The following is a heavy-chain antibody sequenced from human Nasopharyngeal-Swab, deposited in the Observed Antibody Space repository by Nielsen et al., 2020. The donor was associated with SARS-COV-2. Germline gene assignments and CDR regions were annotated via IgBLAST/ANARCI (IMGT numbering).Heavy chain of an antibody. D-gene: IGHD2-21*02. CDR1: GFPFSNHY. CDR2: IRQDAREQ. V-gene: IGHV3-7*04. J-gene: IGHJ3*02. CDR3: ARESVVTGMDDAPDI. Sequence: GGSLRLSCAASGFPFSNHYMTWVRQPPGKGLEWVANIRQDAREQFYVDSVKGRFTISRDNAKNSVFLQMNSLRSEDTAMYYCARESVVTGMDDAPDIWGRGTMVTVSS.